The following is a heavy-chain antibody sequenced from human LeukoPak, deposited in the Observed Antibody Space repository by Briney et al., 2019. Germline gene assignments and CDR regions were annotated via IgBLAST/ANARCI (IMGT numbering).Heavy chain of an antibody. Sequence: QTLSLTCAISGDSVSSNSAAWTWIRQSPSRGLEWLGRTYYRSKWYNDYAVSVKSRITISPDTSKNQFSLQLNSVTPEDTAVYYCARTMVRGVIITRFNWFDPWGQGTLVTVSS. CDR3: ARTMVRGVIITRFNWFDP. V-gene: IGHV6-1*01. CDR2: TYYRSKWYN. D-gene: IGHD3-10*01. J-gene: IGHJ5*02. CDR1: GDSVSSNSAA.